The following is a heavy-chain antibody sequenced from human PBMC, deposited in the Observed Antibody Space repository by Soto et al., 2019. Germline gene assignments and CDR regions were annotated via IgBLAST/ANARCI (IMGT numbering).Heavy chain of an antibody. CDR2: IIPIFGTP. J-gene: IGHJ5*02. CDR3: VGVGGGLAGNAKWFAP. Sequence: QVQLVQSGAEVKKPGSSVKVSCKASGGTFITFTISWVRQAPGQGLEWMGGIIPIFGTPNYAQKFQGRVTITADDXPXXAYRELSSLSSEDTAVYYCVGVGGGLAGNAKWFAPWGQGALVTVSS. V-gene: IGHV1-69*12. CDR1: GGTFITFT. D-gene: IGHD6-19*01.